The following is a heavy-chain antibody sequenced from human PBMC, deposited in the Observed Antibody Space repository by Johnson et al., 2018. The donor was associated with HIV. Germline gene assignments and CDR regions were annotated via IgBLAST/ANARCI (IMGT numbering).Heavy chain of an antibody. J-gene: IGHJ3*02. D-gene: IGHD6-19*01. CDR1: GFTFSSYW. CDR3: ARDKFTGRQWLSYDDAFDI. CDR2: IKQDGSEK. V-gene: IGHV3-7*01. Sequence: MQLVESGGGLVQPGGSLRLSCAASGFTFSSYWMSWVRQAPGKGLEWVANIKQDGSEKYYVDSVKGRFTISRDNAKNSLYLQMNSLRAEDTAVYYCARDKFTGRQWLSYDDAFDIWGQGTMVTVSS.